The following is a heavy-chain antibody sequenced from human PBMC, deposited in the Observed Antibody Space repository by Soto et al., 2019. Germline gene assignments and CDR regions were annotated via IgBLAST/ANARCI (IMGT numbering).Heavy chain of an antibody. CDR1: VYSFTSYW. D-gene: IGHD5-18*01. CDR2: IDPSDSYT. J-gene: IGHJ5*02. V-gene: IGHV5-10-1*01. Sequence: GGSLTISCKGSVYSFTSYWISWVRQMPGKGLEWMGRIDPSDSYTNYSPSFQGHVTISAGKSISTAYLQWSSLKASDTAMYYCARLPLGPGYSYGSWGQGTLVTVSS. CDR3: ARLPLGPGYSYGS.